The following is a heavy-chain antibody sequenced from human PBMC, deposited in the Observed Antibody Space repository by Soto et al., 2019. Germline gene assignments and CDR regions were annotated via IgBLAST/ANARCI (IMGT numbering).Heavy chain of an antibody. CDR3: ATDTATPYFGMDV. D-gene: IGHD2-21*02. J-gene: IGHJ6*02. CDR1: GGSFTGNY. CDR2: VNDSGST. V-gene: IGHV4-34*01. Sequence: SETLSLTCAVYGGSFTGNYRSWIRRPPGKGLEWIGEVNDSGSTNFNPSLKSRVTISVDTSKKQFTLKLTSVTAADTAVYYCATDTATPYFGMDVWGHGTTVTAP.